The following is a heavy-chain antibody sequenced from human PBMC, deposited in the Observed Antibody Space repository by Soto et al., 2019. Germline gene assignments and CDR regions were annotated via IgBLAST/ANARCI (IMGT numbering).Heavy chain of an antibody. V-gene: IGHV3-23*01. CDR2: VSGSGGTT. CDR3: ARCTVDSIVTSGWCHYLDP. Sequence: EVQLLDSGGGLVQPGGSLRLSCAASGFTFSSSAMSWVRQAPGKGLEWVSAVSGSGGTTYYADSVRGRFTISRDNSKNTLYLQMNSLGAEDKAIYFCARCTVDSIVTSGWCHYLDPWGQGTLVTVSS. CDR1: GFTFSSSA. J-gene: IGHJ5*02. D-gene: IGHD6-19*01.